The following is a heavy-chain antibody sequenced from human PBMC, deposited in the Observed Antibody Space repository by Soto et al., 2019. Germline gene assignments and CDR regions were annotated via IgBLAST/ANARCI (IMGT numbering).Heavy chain of an antibody. D-gene: IGHD3-22*01. CDR3: ARAYYYDSSVYYRWFDP. J-gene: IGHJ5*02. V-gene: IGHV3-48*01. Sequence: GGALRVSCAASGFTFSTYSMHWVRQAPGKGLEWISYISSSSNSIYYADSVKGRFTISRDDAKNSLYLQMNSLRAEDTAVYYCARAYYYDSSVYYRWFDPWGQGT. CDR1: GFTFSTYS. CDR2: ISSSSNSI.